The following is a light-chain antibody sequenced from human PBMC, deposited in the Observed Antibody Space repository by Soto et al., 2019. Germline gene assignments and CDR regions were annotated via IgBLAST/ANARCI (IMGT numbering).Light chain of an antibody. CDR3: SSYTSSGLV. V-gene: IGLV2-14*01. J-gene: IGLJ2*01. Sequence: QSALTQPASVSGSPGQSITISCTGTSSDIGLYNYVSWYQQHPGKAPKLIIYEVSDRPSGVSNRFSGSKPGNTASLTISGLQAEDEADYYCSSYTSSGLVFGGGTNLTVL. CDR2: EVS. CDR1: SSDIGLYNY.